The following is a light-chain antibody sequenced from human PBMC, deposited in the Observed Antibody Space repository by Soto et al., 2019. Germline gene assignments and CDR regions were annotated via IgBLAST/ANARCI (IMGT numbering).Light chain of an antibody. Sequence: EVVLTQSPGTLSLSRGERATLSCRASERIYSAYLGWYQQKPGQAPRLLSDGTSSRATGIPDRFSGSGSGTDFTLTISRLEPEDFAVYYCQQYGNSPITFGQGTRLEIK. V-gene: IGKV3-20*01. CDR3: QQYGNSPIT. J-gene: IGKJ5*01. CDR1: ERIYSAY. CDR2: GTS.